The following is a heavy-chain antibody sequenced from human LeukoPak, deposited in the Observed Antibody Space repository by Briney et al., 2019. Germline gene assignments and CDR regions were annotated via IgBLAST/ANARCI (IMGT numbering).Heavy chain of an antibody. CDR2: ISGSGGST. V-gene: IGHV3-23*01. CDR3: AKGVPAALGNYYYMDV. J-gene: IGHJ6*03. CDR1: GFTFSSYG. D-gene: IGHD2-2*01. Sequence: GGSLRLSCAASGFTFSSYGMSWVRQAPGKGLEWVSAISGSGGSTYYADSVKGRFTISRDNSKNTLYLQMNSLRAEDTAVYYCAKGVPAALGNYYYMDVWGKGTTVTISS.